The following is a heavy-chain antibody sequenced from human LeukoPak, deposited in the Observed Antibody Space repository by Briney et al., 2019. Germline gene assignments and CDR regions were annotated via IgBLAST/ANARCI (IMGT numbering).Heavy chain of an antibody. J-gene: IGHJ3*02. CDR3: AKGGLGTSYWYYAFDI. V-gene: IGHV4-31*03. D-gene: IGHD2-2*01. CDR2: ISYSGST. CDR1: GGSISSGGYY. Sequence: SQTLSLTCTVSGGSISSGGYYWNWIRQHPGKGLEWIGYISYSGSTHHNPSLKSRVTISVDTSKNQFSMKLPSVTAADKAVYYCAKGGLGTSYWYYAFDIWGQGTMVTVSS.